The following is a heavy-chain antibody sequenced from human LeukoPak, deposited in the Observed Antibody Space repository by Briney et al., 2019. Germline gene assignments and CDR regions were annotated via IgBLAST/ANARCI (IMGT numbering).Heavy chain of an antibody. Sequence: GGSLRLSCAASGFTFSNAWMSWVRQAPGKGLEWVGRIKSKTDGGTTDYAAPVKGRFTISRDDSKNTLYLQMNSLKTEDTAVYYCTTDAYYYDSSGYYDCWGQGTLVTVSS. CDR3: TTDAYYYDSSGYYDC. V-gene: IGHV3-15*01. CDR2: IKSKTDGGTT. CDR1: GFTFSNAW. D-gene: IGHD3-22*01. J-gene: IGHJ4*02.